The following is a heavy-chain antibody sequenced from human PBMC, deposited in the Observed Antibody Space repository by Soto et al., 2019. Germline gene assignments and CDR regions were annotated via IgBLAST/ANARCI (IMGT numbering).Heavy chain of an antibody. V-gene: IGHV1-3*01. D-gene: IGHD3-3*01. J-gene: IGHJ6*02. Sequence: ASVKVSCKASGYTFTSYAMHWVRQAPGQRLEWMGWINAGNGNTKYSQKFQGRVTITRDTSASTAYMELSSLRSEDTAVYYCAKLRYYDFWSGYPGYYGMDVWGQGTTVTVSS. CDR1: GYTFTSYA. CDR3: AKLRYYDFWSGYPGYYGMDV. CDR2: INAGNGNT.